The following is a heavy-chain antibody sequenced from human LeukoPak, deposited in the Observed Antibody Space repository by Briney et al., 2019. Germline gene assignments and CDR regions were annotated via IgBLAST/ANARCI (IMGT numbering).Heavy chain of an antibody. CDR3: ARDTSGYSPYYYMDV. V-gene: IGHV3-48*03. Sequence: GGSLRLSCAASGFTFSSYEMNWVRQAPGKGLEWVSYISSSGSTIYYADSVKGRFTISRDNSKNTLSLQMNSLRAEDTAVYYCARDTSGYSPYYYMDVWGKGTTVTVSS. J-gene: IGHJ6*03. CDR2: ISSSGSTI. CDR1: GFTFSSYE. D-gene: IGHD3-22*01.